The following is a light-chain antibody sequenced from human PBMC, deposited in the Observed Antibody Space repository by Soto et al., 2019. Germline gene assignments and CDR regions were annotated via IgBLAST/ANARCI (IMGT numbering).Light chain of an antibody. V-gene: IGLV2-11*01. CDR3: CSYAGSYTFV. Sequence: QSALTQPRSVSGSPGQSVTISCTGTSSDVGGYNYVSWYQQYPGKAPKVMIYDVKTRPSGVPDRFSGSKSGNTASLTISGRQAEDEADDYCCSYAGSYTFVFGTGTKVTVL. CDR2: DVK. J-gene: IGLJ1*01. CDR1: SSDVGGYNY.